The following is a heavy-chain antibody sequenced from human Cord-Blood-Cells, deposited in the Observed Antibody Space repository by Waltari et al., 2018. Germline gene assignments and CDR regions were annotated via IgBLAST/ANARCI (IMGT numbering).Heavy chain of an antibody. Sequence: QVQLQESGPGLVKPSETLSLTCTVSGYSISSGYYWGWIRQPPGKGLEWIGSIHHSGSTYYNPSLKSRVTISVDTSKNQFSLKLSSVTAADTAVYYCARVLGIVVVPAAPDYWGQGTLVTVSS. CDR2: IHHSGST. V-gene: IGHV4-38-2*02. D-gene: IGHD2-2*01. J-gene: IGHJ4*02. CDR3: ARVLGIVVVPAAPDY. CDR1: GYSISSGYY.